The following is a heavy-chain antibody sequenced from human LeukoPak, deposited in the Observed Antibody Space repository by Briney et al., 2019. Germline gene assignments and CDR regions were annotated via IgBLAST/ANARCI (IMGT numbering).Heavy chain of an antibody. J-gene: IGHJ5*01. CDR2: IYPDDSDT. CDR3: TRQSQACSTGSCYVVS. D-gene: IGHD2-15*01. CDR1: GYTFRSYW. V-gene: IGHV5-51*01. Sequence: GESLKISCEGSGYTFRSYWIGGVRQMPGKDLEWMGMIYPDDSDTRYSPSFQGQVTFSADLSLNTAYLQWISLEASDTAIYYCTRQSQACSTGSCYVVSWGQGTQVTVSS.